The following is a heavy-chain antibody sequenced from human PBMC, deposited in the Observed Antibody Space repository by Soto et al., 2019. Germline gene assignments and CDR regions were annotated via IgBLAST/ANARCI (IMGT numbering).Heavy chain of an antibody. D-gene: IGHD5-12*01. CDR1: GGSISSYY. V-gene: IGHV4-59*01. Sequence: SETLSLTCTVSGGSISSYYWSWIRQPPGKGLEWIGYIYYSGSTNYNPSLKSRVTISVDTSKNQFSLKLSSVTAADTAVYYCARWLQYPLYFDYWGQGTLVTVSS. J-gene: IGHJ4*02. CDR2: IYYSGST. CDR3: ARWLQYPLYFDY.